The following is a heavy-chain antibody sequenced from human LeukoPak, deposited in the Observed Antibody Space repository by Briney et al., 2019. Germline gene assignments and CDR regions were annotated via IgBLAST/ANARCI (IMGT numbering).Heavy chain of an antibody. CDR2: IYTSGST. J-gene: IGHJ4*02. CDR1: GGSISSYY. V-gene: IGHV4-4*07. D-gene: IGHD5-18*01. Sequence: PSETLSLTCTVSGGSISSYYWSWIRQPAGKGLEWIGRIYTSGSTNYNPSLKSRVTMSVDTSKNQFSLKLSSVTAADTAVYYCARSPRGYSYTVYFDYWGQGTLVTVSS. CDR3: ARSPRGYSYTVYFDY.